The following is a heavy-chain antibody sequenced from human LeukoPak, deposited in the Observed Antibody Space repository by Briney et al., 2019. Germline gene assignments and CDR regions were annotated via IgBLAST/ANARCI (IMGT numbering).Heavy chain of an antibody. J-gene: IGHJ4*02. V-gene: IGHV3-21*01. Sequence: NAGGSLRLSCSASGFTFDTFVMHWVRQAPGKGLEWVSPISSSSSYIYYVDSVKGRFTISRDNAKNSLYLEMNSLRAEDTAVYYCARDGGDGGGYALDYWGQGTPVTVSS. CDR2: ISSSSSYI. D-gene: IGHD3-22*01. CDR3: ARDGGDGGGYALDY. CDR1: GFTFDTFV.